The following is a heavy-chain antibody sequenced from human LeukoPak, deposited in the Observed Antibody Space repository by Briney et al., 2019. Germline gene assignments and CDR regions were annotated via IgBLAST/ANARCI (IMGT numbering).Heavy chain of an antibody. CDR3: AKVAGDRLDS. V-gene: IGHV1-18*01. D-gene: IGHD6-13*01. CDR2: ISANNGKT. Sequence: GASVKVSCKASGYTFATYGFCWVRPAPGHGLEWMWWISANNGKTNFAQKFQGRVTMTTDTSTTTAYMELTSLRPDDTAVYYCAKVAGDRLDSWGQGTLVTVSS. J-gene: IGHJ4*02. CDR1: GYTFATYG.